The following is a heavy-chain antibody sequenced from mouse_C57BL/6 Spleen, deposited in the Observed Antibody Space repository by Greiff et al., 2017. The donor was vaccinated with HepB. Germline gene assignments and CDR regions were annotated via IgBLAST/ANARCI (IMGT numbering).Heavy chain of an antibody. J-gene: IGHJ2*01. D-gene: IGHD2-3*01. CDR1: GYTFTSYW. CDR3: ARWLLRKGFDY. Sequence: VQLQQPGAELVMPGASVKLSCKASGYTFTSYWMHWVKQRPGQGLEWIGEIDPSDSYTNYNQKFKGKSTLTVDKSSSTAYMQLSSLTSEDSAVYYCARWLLRKGFDYWGQGTTLTVSS. V-gene: IGHV1-69*01. CDR2: IDPSDSYT.